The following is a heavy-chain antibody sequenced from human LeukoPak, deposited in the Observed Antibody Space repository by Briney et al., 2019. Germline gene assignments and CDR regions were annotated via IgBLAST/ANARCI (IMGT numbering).Heavy chain of an antibody. CDR3: AKGSNRGVAAIDY. CDR1: VFTFSSYG. V-gene: IGHV3-30*18. J-gene: IGHJ4*02. Sequence: PGRSLRLSCAASVFTFSSYGMHWVRQAPGKGLDWVAVISYDGSNKYYADSVKGRFTISRDNSKNTLFLQMNSLRAEDTAVYYCAKGSNRGVAAIDYWGQGTLVTVSS. CDR2: ISYDGSNK. D-gene: IGHD5-12*01.